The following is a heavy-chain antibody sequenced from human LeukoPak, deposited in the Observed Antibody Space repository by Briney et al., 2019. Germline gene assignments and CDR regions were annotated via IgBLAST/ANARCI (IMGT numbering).Heavy chain of an antibody. CDR1: GGTFSSYA. J-gene: IGHJ4*02. CDR2: IIPIFGTA. V-gene: IGHV1-69*06. Sequence: ASVKVSCKASGGTFSSYAISWVRQAPGQGLEWMEGIIPIFGTANYAQKFQGRVTITADKSTSTAYMELSSLRSEDAAVYYCAREATEMATIYFDYWGQGTLVTVSS. CDR3: AREATEMATIYFDY. D-gene: IGHD5-24*01.